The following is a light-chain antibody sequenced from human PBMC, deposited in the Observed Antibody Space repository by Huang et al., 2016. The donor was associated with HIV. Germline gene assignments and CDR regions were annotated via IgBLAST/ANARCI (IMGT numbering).Light chain of an antibody. CDR1: QSLLHSNGYNY. Sequence: DIVMTQSPLSLPVTPGEPASISCRSSQSLLHSNGYNYLDWYLQNPGQSPQLLIYLGSNRASGVPDRFSGRGSGTDFTLKISTVEAEDVGVYYCMQALQDPWTFGQGTKVEIK. J-gene: IGKJ1*01. V-gene: IGKV2-28*01. CDR2: LGS. CDR3: MQALQDPWT.